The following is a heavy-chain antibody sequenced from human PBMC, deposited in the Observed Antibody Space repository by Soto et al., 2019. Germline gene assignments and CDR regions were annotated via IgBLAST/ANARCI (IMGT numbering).Heavy chain of an antibody. CDR1: GFTFSSYW. V-gene: IGHV3-74*01. J-gene: IGHJ3*02. Sequence: PGGSLRLSCAASGFTFSSYWMHWVRQAPGKGLVWVSRINSDGSSTSYADSVKGRFTISRDNAKNTLYLQMNSLRAEDTAVYYCARDQEGFLEWPYRTNAFDIWGQGTMVTVSS. CDR2: INSDGSST. D-gene: IGHD3-3*01. CDR3: ARDQEGFLEWPYRTNAFDI.